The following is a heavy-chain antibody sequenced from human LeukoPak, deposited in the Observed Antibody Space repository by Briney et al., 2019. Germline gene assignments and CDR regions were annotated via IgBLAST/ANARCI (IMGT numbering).Heavy chain of an antibody. V-gene: IGHV4-61*02. D-gene: IGHD2-2*01. Sequence: SETLSLTRTVSGASISSGSYYWNWIRQPAGKGLEWIGRIYTSGNINYNPSLKSRVTISVDTSKNQFSLKLSSVTAADTAVYYCARSGCSSTSCYQADYWGQGTLVTVSS. CDR2: IYTSGNI. CDR3: ARSGCSSTSCYQADY. J-gene: IGHJ4*02. CDR1: GASISSGSYY.